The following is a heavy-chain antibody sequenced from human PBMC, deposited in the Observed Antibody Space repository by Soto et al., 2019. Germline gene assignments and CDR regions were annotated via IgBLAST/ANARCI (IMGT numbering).Heavy chain of an antibody. CDR1: GGSFSGYY. D-gene: IGHD6-13*01. Sequence: QVQLQQWGAGLLKPSETLSLTCAVYGGSFSGYYWSWIRQPPGKGLEWIGEINHSGSTNYNPSLKSRVTISVDTSKNQFSLKLSSVTAADTAVYYCARAAPACIAAAGYYFDYWGQGTLVTVSS. V-gene: IGHV4-34*01. CDR3: ARAAPACIAAAGYYFDY. CDR2: INHSGST. J-gene: IGHJ4*02.